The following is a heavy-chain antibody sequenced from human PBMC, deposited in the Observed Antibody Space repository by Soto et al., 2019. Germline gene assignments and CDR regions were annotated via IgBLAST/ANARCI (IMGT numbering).Heavy chain of an antibody. CDR2: IDWADDK. D-gene: IGHD2-21*01. J-gene: IGHJ4*02. Sequence: SGPTLVNPTQTLTLTCSFFGFSLSTSGMRVHWFRQPPGKALEWLARIDWADDKFYSASLRARLSISRDTSKDQVVLTMTNMDPVDTATYFCALTVGGLISTTTLDYWGQGTLVTVSS. V-gene: IGHV2-70*04. CDR1: GFSLSTSGMR. CDR3: ALTVGGLISTTTLDY.